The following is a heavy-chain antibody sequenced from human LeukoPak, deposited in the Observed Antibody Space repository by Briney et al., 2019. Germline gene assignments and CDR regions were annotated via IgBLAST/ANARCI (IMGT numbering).Heavy chain of an antibody. Sequence: SETLSLTCAVYGGSFSSYYWSWIRQPPGKGLEWIGYIYYSGSTNYKPSLKSRVSISVDTSKNQFSLKLNSVTAADTAVYYCARGGYYGSGNDFRFDPWGQGTLVTVSS. CDR1: GGSFSSYY. V-gene: IGHV4-59*01. CDR3: ARGGYYGSGNDFRFDP. J-gene: IGHJ5*02. D-gene: IGHD3-10*01. CDR2: IYYSGST.